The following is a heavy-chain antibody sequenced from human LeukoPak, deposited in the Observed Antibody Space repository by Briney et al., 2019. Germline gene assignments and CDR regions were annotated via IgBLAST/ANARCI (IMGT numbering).Heavy chain of an antibody. Sequence: PSETLSLTCTVSDGSISSSSYYWGWIRQPPGRGLEWIGTVYYRGSTYYNPSLKSRVTISVDTSKNQFSLKLTSVTAADTAVYYCAGDQTYSGSGIYTYFDYWGQGILVTVSS. J-gene: IGHJ4*02. CDR3: AGDQTYSGSGIYTYFDY. D-gene: IGHD3-10*01. V-gene: IGHV4-39*07. CDR1: DGSISSSSYY. CDR2: VYYRGST.